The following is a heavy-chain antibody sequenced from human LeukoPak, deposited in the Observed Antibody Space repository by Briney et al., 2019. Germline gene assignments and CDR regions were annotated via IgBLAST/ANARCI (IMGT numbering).Heavy chain of an antibody. D-gene: IGHD5-12*01. CDR1: GDSVSSNSAA. CDR2: TYYRSKWYT. CDR3: ARGGGGGDDLFDY. J-gene: IGHJ4*02. Sequence: SQTLSLTFDISGDSVSSNSAAWNWIRQSPSRGLEWLGRTYYRSKWYTHYAFSLKSRISINPDTSKNQFSLQLNSVTPEDTAVYYCARGGGGGDDLFDYWGQGTLVTVSS. V-gene: IGHV6-1*01.